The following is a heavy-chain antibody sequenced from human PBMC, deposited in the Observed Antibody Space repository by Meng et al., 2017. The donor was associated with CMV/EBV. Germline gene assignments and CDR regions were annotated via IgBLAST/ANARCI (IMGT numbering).Heavy chain of an antibody. CDR3: AKPDDSSGYYQAHDAFDI. J-gene: IGHJ3*02. D-gene: IGHD3-22*01. V-gene: IGHV3-30*02. CDR2: IRYDGSNK. CDR1: TFSSDG. Sequence: TFSSDGMHWGRQAPGKGLEWVAFIRYDGSNKYYADSVKGRFTISRDNSKNTLYLQMNSLRAEDTAVYYCAKPDDSSGYYQAHDAFDIWGQGTMVTVSS.